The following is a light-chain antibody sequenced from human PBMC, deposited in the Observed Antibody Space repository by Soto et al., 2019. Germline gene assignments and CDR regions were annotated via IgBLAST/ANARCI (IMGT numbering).Light chain of an antibody. V-gene: IGLV2-14*01. J-gene: IGLJ1*01. CDR3: SSYTSSSTLYV. CDR2: DVS. CDR1: SRDGGGYNY. Sequence: SVLTQPASVSGSPGQSITFPFTGTSRDGGGYNYVSWYQQHPGKAPKLMIYDVSNRPSGVSNRFSGSKSGNTASLTISGLQAEDEADYYCSSYTSSSTLYVFGTGTKVTVL.